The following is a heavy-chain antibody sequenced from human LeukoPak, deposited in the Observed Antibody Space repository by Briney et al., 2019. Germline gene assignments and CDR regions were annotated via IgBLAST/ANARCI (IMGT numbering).Heavy chain of an antibody. CDR1: GGSFSGYY. CDR2: INHSGCT. Sequence: SETLSLTCAVYGGSFSGYYWSWIRQPPGKGLEWIGEINHSGCTNYNPSLKSRVTISVDTSKNQFSLKLSSVTAADTAVYYCARGRQRITIFGVVIKSHYYYYMDVWGKGTTVTVSS. D-gene: IGHD3-3*01. J-gene: IGHJ6*03. V-gene: IGHV4-34*01. CDR3: ARGRQRITIFGVVIKSHYYYYMDV.